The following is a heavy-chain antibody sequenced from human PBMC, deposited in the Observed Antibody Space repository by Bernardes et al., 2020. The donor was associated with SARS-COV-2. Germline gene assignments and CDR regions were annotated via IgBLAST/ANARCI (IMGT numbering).Heavy chain of an antibody. CDR2: IKQDGSEK. Sequence: GGSLRLSCAASGFTFSNYWMSWVRQAPGKGLEWVANIKQDGSEKYYVDSVKGRFTISRDNAKNSLYLQMNSLRAEDTAVYYCARDSLVVPAAYYYYGMDVWGQGTTVTVSS. J-gene: IGHJ6*02. D-gene: IGHD2-2*01. CDR1: GFTFSNYW. V-gene: IGHV3-7*03. CDR3: ARDSLVVPAAYYYYGMDV.